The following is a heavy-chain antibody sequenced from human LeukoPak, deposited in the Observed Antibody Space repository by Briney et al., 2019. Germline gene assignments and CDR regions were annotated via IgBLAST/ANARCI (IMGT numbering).Heavy chain of an antibody. Sequence: GSLRLSCAASDFTFSNYVMSWVRQSPGKGLEWIGEIYHNGTHNYNPSLKSRVTISADTFKNHFSLRLTSVTAADTAVYYCATAPILRGEGGEHYKYGMDVWGQGTTVIVSS. CDR1: DFTFSNYV. J-gene: IGHJ6*02. D-gene: IGHD2-2*02. CDR3: ATAPILRGEGGEHYKYGMDV. V-gene: IGHV4-4*02. CDR2: IYHNGTH.